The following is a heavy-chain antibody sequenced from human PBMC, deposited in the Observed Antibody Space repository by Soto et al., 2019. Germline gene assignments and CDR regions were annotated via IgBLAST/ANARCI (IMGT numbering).Heavy chain of an antibody. CDR2: IIPIFGTA. CDR1: GGTFSSYA. D-gene: IGHD3-3*01. CDR3: ASRLRFLFGPDSPLMDV. V-gene: IGHV1-69*13. J-gene: IGHJ6*02. Sequence: SVKVSCKASGGTFSSYAISWVRQAPGQGLEWMGGIIPIFGTANYEQKFQGRVTITADESTSTAYMELSSLRSEDTAVYYCASRLRFLFGPDSPLMDVWGQGTTVTVSS.